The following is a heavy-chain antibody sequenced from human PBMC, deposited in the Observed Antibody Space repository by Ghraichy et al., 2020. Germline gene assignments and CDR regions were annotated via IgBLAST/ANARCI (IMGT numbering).Heavy chain of an antibody. CDR1: GYTFTSYD. CDR2: MNPNSGNT. J-gene: IGHJ4*02. CDR3: AKTLRYYYDSGSYSPLNQ. D-gene: IGHD3-10*01. Sequence: ASVKVSCKASGYTFTSYDINWVRQATGQGLEWMGWMNPNSGNTGYAQKFQGRVTMTRNTSISTASMELSSLRSEDTAVYYCAKTLRYYYDSGSYSPLNQWGQGTLVTVSS. V-gene: IGHV1-8*01.